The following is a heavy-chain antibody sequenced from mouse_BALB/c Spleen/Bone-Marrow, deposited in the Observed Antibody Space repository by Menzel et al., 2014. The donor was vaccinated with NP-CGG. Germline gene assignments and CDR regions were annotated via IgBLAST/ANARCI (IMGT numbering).Heavy chain of an antibody. CDR1: GFAFSSYD. CDR3: TRHELGLFDY. V-gene: IGHV5-12-1*01. D-gene: IGHD4-1*01. J-gene: IGHJ2*01. Sequence: EVKLMESGGGLVKPGGSLKLSCAASGFAFSSYDMSWVRQTPEKRLEWVAYIGNGGGSTYYPDTVKGRFTISRDNAKNTLYLQMSSLKSEDTAMYYCTRHELGLFDYWGQGTTITVSS. CDR2: IGNGGGST.